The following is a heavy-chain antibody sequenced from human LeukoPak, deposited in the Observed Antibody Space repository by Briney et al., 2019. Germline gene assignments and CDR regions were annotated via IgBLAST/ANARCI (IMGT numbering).Heavy chain of an antibody. V-gene: IGHV3-64*01. D-gene: IGHD1-26*01. Sequence: PGGSLRLSCAASGFTFSSYAMHRVRQAPGKGLEYVSAISSNGGSTYYANSVKGRFTISRDNSKNTLYLQMGSLRAEDMAVYYYARGGSYTEYYFDYWGQGTLVTVSS. CDR2: ISSNGGST. CDR1: GFTFSSYA. J-gene: IGHJ4*02. CDR3: ARGGSYTEYYFDY.